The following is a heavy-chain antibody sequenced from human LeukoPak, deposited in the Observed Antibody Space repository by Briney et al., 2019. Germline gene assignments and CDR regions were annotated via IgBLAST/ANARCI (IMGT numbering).Heavy chain of an antibody. Sequence: ASVKVSCKASGYTFTSYAMNWVRQAPGQGLEWMGWINTNTGNPTYTQGFTGRFVFSLDTSVSTAYLQISSLKAEDTAVYYCARGEPPRVNDAFDIWGQGTMVTVSS. CDR3: ARGEPPRVNDAFDI. V-gene: IGHV7-4-1*02. CDR1: GYTFTSYA. D-gene: IGHD1-14*01. CDR2: INTNTGNP. J-gene: IGHJ3*02.